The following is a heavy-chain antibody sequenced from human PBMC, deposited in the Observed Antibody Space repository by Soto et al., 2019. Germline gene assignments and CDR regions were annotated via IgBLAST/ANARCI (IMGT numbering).Heavy chain of an antibody. CDR2: IYYSGST. D-gene: IGHD1-1*01. J-gene: IGHJ6*02. CDR1: GGSISSSSYY. V-gene: IGHV4-39*01. CDR3: ARLEEHYYYGMDV. Sequence: SETLSLTCTVSGGSISSSSYYWGWIRQPPGKGLEWIGSIYYSGSTYYNPSLKSRVTISVDTSKNQFSLKLSSVTAADTAVYYCARLEEHYYYGMDVWGQGTTVTVSS.